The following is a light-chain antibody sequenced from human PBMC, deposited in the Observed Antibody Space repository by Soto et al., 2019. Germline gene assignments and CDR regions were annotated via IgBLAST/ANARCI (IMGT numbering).Light chain of an antibody. CDR1: QSVSSY. J-gene: IGKJ4*01. V-gene: IGKV3-11*01. CDR3: QQRSNGLT. CDR2: DAS. Sequence: EIVLTQSPATLSLSPGERATLSCRASQSVSSYLAWYQQKPGQAPRLLFYDASNRATGIPARFSGSGSGTDFTLTISSLEPEDFAGYYCQQRSNGLTFGGGTKVEIK.